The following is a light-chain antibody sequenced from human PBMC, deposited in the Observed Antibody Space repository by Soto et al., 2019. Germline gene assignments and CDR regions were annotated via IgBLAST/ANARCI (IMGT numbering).Light chain of an antibody. V-gene: IGLV2-14*01. Sequence: QSALTQPASVSGSPGQSITISCTGTRTDVGGYDFVSWYQQHPGKVPKLIIYEVSNGPSGVSNRFSGSKSGNTASLTISGLQAEDEADYYCSSYVSSSTYVFGSGTKLTVL. CDR1: RTDVGGYDF. J-gene: IGLJ1*01. CDR2: EVS. CDR3: SSYVSSSTYV.